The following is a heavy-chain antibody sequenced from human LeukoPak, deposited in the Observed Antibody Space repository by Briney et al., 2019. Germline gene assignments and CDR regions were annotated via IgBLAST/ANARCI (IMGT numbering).Heavy chain of an antibody. CDR2: IYSGGST. V-gene: IGHV3-66*02. CDR1: GFTVSSNY. J-gene: IGHJ4*02. CDR3: ARDLDCSGGSCYSY. D-gene: IGHD2-15*01. Sequence: GGSLRLSCAASGFTVSSNYMSWVRQAPGKGLEWVSVIYSGGSTYYADSVKGRFTISRDNSKNTLYLQMNSLRAEDTAVYYCARDLDCSGGSCYSYWGQGTLVTASS.